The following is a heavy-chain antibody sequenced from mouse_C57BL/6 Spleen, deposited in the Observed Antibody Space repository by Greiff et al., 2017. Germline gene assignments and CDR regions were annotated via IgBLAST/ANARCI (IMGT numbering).Heavy chain of an antibody. CDR1: GYAFSSYW. V-gene: IGHV1-82*01. Sequence: VQLQQSGPELVKPGASVKFSCKASGYAFSSYWMHWVKQRPGKGLEWIGRIYPGDGDTNYNGKFKGKATLTADKSSSTAYMQLSSLTSEDSAVYFCSKASAQSTVWFAYWGQGTLVTVAA. J-gene: IGHJ3*01. D-gene: IGHD3-2*02. CDR3: SKASAQSTVWFAY. CDR2: IYPGDGDT.